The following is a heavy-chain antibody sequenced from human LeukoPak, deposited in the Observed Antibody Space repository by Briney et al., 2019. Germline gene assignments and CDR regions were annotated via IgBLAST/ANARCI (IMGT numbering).Heavy chain of an antibody. D-gene: IGHD1-7*01. V-gene: IGHV1-18*01. CDR2: ISAYNGNT. J-gene: IGHJ4*02. CDR1: GYTFTSYG. CDR3: ARVGGITGTTLGEEFGY. Sequence: GAPVKVSCKASGYTFTSYGISWVRQAPGQGLEWMGWISAYNGNTNYAQKLQGRVTMTTDTSTSTAYMELRSLRSDDTAVYYCARVGGITGTTLGEEFGYWGQGTLVTVSS.